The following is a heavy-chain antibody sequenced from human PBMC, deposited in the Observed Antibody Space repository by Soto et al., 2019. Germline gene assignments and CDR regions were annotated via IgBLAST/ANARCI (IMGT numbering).Heavy chain of an antibody. Sequence: SVKVSCKSSGHTFSSHSINWVRQAPGQGLEWMGGIIPIFGPANFAKKFQGRVTITADESTTTAYMELNSLRSEDTAVYYCATGSFTSTGGRIGYHYNAMDVWGQGTTVTVSS. V-gene: IGHV1-69*13. CDR1: GHTFSSHS. J-gene: IGHJ6*02. CDR2: IIPIFGPA. D-gene: IGHD2-2*01. CDR3: ATGSFTSTGGRIGYHYNAMDV.